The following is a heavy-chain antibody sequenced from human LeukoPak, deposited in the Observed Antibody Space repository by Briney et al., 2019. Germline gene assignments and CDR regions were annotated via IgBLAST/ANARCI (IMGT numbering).Heavy chain of an antibody. CDR3: ARTDIVVVPAATVSYGMDV. V-gene: IGHV5-51*01. Sequence: PGGSLRLSCKGSGYSFTSYWIGWVRQMPGKGLEWMGIIYPGDSDTRYSPSFQGQVTISADKSISTAYLQWSSLKASDTAMYYCARTDIVVVPAATVSYGMDVWGQGTTVTVSS. CDR2: IYPGDSDT. D-gene: IGHD2-2*01. J-gene: IGHJ6*02. CDR1: GYSFTSYW.